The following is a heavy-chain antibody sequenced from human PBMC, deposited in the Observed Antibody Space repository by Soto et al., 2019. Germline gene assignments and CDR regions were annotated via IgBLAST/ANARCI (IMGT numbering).Heavy chain of an antibody. CDR2: IFPSDSDT. J-gene: IGHJ5*02. D-gene: IGHD3-22*01. CDR1: GYRFTSYW. CDR3: ARKDKSGYSNWFDP. Sequence: GESLKISCRTSGYRFTSYWIAWVRQMPGKGLEWMGIIFPSDSDTRYSPSFQGQVTISADRSTSTVFLQWASLKASDTAVYFCARKDKSGYSNWFDPWGQGILVTVSS. V-gene: IGHV5-51*01.